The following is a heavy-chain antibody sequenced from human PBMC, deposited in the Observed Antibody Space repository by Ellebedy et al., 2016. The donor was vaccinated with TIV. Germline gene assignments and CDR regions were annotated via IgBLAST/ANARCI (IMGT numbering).Heavy chain of an antibody. D-gene: IGHD4-23*01. V-gene: IGHV4-39*07. CDR2: TYYSGST. CDR1: GGSISPYY. Sequence: MPGGSLRLSCTVSGGSISPYYWSWVRQPPGKGLEWTGSTYYSGSTYYNPSLKSRVTRSVDTSKTQFSLKLSTVTAADTAVYYCARGATHRRSTVITNFDCWGQGTLVTVSS. J-gene: IGHJ4*02. CDR3: ARGATHRRSTVITNFDC.